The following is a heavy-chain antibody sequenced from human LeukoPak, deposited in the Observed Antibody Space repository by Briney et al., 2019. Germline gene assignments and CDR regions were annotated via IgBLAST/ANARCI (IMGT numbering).Heavy chain of an antibody. J-gene: IGHJ4*02. V-gene: IGHV3-7*05. CDR3: ARGEYYGFWSGYPFDY. CDR1: GFTFSSYW. Sequence: PGGSLRLSCAASGFTFSSYWMSWVRQAPGKGLEWVANIKQDGSEKYYVDSVKGRFTISRDNAKNSLYLQMNSLRAEDTAVYYCARGEYYGFWSGYPFDYWGQGTLVTVSS. CDR2: IKQDGSEK. D-gene: IGHD3-3*01.